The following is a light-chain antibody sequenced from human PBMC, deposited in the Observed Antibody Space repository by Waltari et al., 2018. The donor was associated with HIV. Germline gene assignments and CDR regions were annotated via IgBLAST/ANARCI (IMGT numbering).Light chain of an antibody. CDR1: QDSSSS. CDR3: QQYYGVPLT. J-gene: IGKJ4*01. V-gene: IGKV1-NL1*01. Sequence: DIQMTQSPSSLSASIGDTVTIPCRASQDSSSSVSWFQLQPGKAPKLLVHGAFILQRGVPSRFSGSGSGTHYTLTITGLQAEDFATYFCQQYYGVPLTFGGGTRVDI. CDR2: GAF.